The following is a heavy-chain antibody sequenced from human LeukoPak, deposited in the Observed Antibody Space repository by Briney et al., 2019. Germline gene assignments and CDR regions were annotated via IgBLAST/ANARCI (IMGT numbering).Heavy chain of an antibody. CDR1: GGSISSYY. D-gene: IGHD1-1*01. CDR3: ARHSTASGYLDYFDY. Sequence: SETLSLTCTVSGGSISSYYWSWIRQPPGKGLEWIGYIYYSGSTSYNPSLKSRVTISVDTSKNQFSLKLSSVTAADTAVYYCARHSTASGYLDYFDYWGQGTLVTVSS. J-gene: IGHJ4*02. V-gene: IGHV4-59*08. CDR2: IYYSGST.